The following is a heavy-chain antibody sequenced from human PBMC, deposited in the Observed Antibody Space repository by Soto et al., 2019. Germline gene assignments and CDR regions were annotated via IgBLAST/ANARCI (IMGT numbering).Heavy chain of an antibody. Sequence: ASVKVSCKASGYTFTSYDINWVRQATGQGLEWMGWMNPNSGNTGYAQKFQGRVTMTRNTSISTAYMELSSLRSEDTAVYYCARDRWQWLVSPGSWFDPWGQGTLVTVAS. D-gene: IGHD6-19*01. CDR1: GYTFTSYD. CDR2: MNPNSGNT. J-gene: IGHJ5*02. CDR3: ARDRWQWLVSPGSWFDP. V-gene: IGHV1-8*01.